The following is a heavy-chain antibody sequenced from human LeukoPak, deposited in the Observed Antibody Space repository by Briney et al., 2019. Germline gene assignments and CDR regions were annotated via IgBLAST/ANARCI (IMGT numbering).Heavy chain of an antibody. V-gene: IGHV3-21*01. CDR1: GFTFSSYS. D-gene: IGHD3-22*01. CDR2: IGSSSSYI. J-gene: IGHJ3*02. CDR3: ARDGYYDSSGYYYTDAFDI. Sequence: PGGSLRLSCAASGFTFSSYSMNWVRQAPGKGLEWVSSIGSSSSYIYYADSVKGRFTISRDNAKNSLYLQMNSLRAEDTAVYYCARDGYYDSSGYYYTDAFDIWGQGTMVTVPS.